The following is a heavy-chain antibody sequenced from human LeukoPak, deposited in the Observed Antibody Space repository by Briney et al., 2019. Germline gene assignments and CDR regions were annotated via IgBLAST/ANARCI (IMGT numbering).Heavy chain of an antibody. V-gene: IGHV4-59*01. CDR3: ARALGYCSSTSCLDAFDI. Sequence: SETLSLTCTVSGGSISSYYWSWIRQPPGKGLEWIGYIYYSGSTNYNPSLKSRVTISVDTSKNQFSLKLSSVTAADTAVYYCARALGYCSSTSCLDAFDIWGQGTMVTVSS. D-gene: IGHD2-2*01. CDR2: IYYSGST. J-gene: IGHJ3*02. CDR1: GGSISSYY.